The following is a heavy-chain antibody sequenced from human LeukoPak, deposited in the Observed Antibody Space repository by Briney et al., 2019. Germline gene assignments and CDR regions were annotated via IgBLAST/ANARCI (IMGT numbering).Heavy chain of an antibody. CDR1: GFAFDKYW. J-gene: IGHJ3*02. Sequence: GGSLRLSCEGSGFAFDKYWISWVRQAPGKGLEWVANIKEDGSGKEFLDSVKGRFTISRDNSKKSVYLQMNSLRAEDTAVYYCARDVNRGVFDMWGQGTRVTVSS. CDR2: IKEDGSGK. CDR3: ARDVNRGVFDM. V-gene: IGHV3-7*03.